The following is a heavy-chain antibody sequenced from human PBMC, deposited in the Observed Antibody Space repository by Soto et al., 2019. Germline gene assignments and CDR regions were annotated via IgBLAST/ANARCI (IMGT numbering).Heavy chain of an antibody. CDR2: ISAYNGNT. Sequence: QVQLVQSGAEVKKPGASVKVSCKASGYTFTSYGISWVRQAPGQGLEWMGWISAYNGNTNYAQKLQGRVTMTTDTSTSTASMELRSLRSADTAVYYCARDILLYSSSWSWASFDYWGQGTLVTVSS. V-gene: IGHV1-18*01. D-gene: IGHD6-13*01. CDR3: ARDILLYSSSWSWASFDY. CDR1: GYTFTSYG. J-gene: IGHJ4*02.